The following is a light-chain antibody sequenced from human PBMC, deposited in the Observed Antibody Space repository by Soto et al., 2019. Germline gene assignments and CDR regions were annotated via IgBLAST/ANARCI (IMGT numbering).Light chain of an antibody. CDR2: KAS. Sequence: DIQMTQSPSTLSASVGDRVTITCRASQSISSWLAWYQQKPGKAPKLLIYKASSFESVVPSRFSDSGSGTKFTLTISSLQPDDFATYYSQQYKSPSWSFGQGTNVAIK. V-gene: IGKV1-5*03. J-gene: IGKJ1*01. CDR3: QQYKSPSWS. CDR1: QSISSW.